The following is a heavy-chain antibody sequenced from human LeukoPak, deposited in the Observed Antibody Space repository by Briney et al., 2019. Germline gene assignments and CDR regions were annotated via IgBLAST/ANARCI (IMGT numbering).Heavy chain of an antibody. CDR2: INHSGST. V-gene: IGHV4-34*01. D-gene: IGHD2-15*01. CDR1: GGSFSGYY. Sequence: SETPPLTCAVYGGSFSGYYWSWIRQPPGKGLEWIGEINHSGSTNYNPSLKSRVAISVDTSKNQFSLKLSSVTAADTAVYYCARAKNIVVVVAATEFDYWGQGTLVTVSS. CDR3: ARAKNIVVVVAATEFDY. J-gene: IGHJ4*02.